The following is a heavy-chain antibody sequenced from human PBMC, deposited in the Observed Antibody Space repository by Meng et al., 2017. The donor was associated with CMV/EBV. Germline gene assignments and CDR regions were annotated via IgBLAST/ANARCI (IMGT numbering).Heavy chain of an antibody. CDR2: IYYSGST. D-gene: IGHD3-22*01. V-gene: IGHV4-39*07. Sequence: LRLQEAGPGLVKPSETLALTCTVSGGSISSSSYYWGWIRQPPGKGLEWIGSIYYSGSTYYNPSLKSRVTISVDTSKNQFSLKLSSVTAADTAVYYCARGVVTMIVVYDPWGQGTLVTVSS. CDR3: ARGVVTMIVVYDP. J-gene: IGHJ5*02. CDR1: GGSISSSSYY.